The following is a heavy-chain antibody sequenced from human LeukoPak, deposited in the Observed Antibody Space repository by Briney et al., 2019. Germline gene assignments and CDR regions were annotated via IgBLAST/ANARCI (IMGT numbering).Heavy chain of an antibody. V-gene: IGHV3-23*01. CDR2: ISSSGDST. Sequence: GGSLRLSCAASGFTFSSTAMSWVRQAPGKGLEWVSGISSSGDSTHYTDSVKGRFTISRDNSKNTLYLQLSSLRAEDTAVYYCAKETDYNYIYYFDYWGQGTLVTVSS. CDR1: GFTFSSTA. D-gene: IGHD5-24*01. CDR3: AKETDYNYIYYFDY. J-gene: IGHJ4*02.